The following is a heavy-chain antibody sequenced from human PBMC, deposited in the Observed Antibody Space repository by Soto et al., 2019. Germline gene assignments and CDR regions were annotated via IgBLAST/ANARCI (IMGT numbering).Heavy chain of an antibody. CDR3: ASSIAGADTTRFDN. CDR2: MYFSGLG. J-gene: IGHJ4*02. V-gene: IGHV4-59*01. Sequence: QVQLQESGPGRVKPSETLSLTCSVSDGSIRSYHWNWIRQAPGKGLEWIGYMYFSGLGHYSPSLKGRVTISVDTSNNQFSLRLDSVTADDTAIYYCASSIAGADTTRFDNWGQGTLVTVSS. CDR1: DGSIRSYH. D-gene: IGHD6-13*01.